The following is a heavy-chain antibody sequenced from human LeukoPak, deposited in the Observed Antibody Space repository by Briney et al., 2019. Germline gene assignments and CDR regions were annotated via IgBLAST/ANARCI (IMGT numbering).Heavy chain of an antibody. D-gene: IGHD3-10*01. CDR3: TWHSSLYGSGSYYNDWDY. J-gene: IGHJ4*02. CDR2: IRSKAKNYAT. V-gene: IGHV3-73*01. CDR1: GFTVSGST. Sequence: GGSLRLSCAVSGFTVSGSTMHWVRQASGKGLEWLGHIRSKAKNYATAYAASVKGRFTISRDDSKNTAYLQMNSLKTEDTAVYYCTWHSSLYGSGSYYNDWDYWGQGILVTVSS.